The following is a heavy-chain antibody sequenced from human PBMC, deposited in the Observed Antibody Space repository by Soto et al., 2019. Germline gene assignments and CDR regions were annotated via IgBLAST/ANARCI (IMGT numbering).Heavy chain of an antibody. J-gene: IGHJ4*02. CDR3: ARGYSSSWYEGLFDY. CDR2: IYYSGST. V-gene: IGHV4-59*13. CDR1: GGSISSYF. Sequence: QVQLQESGPGLVKPSETLSLTCTVSGGSISSYFWSQIPQPPGTGLVWIGYIYYSGSTNYNPSLKSLVTISVDPSKNQFSLKLSSVTAADTAVYYWARGYSSSWYEGLFDYWGQGTLVTVSS. D-gene: IGHD6-13*01.